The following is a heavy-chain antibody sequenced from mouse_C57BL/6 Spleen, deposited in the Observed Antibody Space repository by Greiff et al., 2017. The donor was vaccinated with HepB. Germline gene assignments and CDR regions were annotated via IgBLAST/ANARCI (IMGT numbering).Heavy chain of an antibody. D-gene: IGHD1-1*01. J-gene: IGHJ3*01. V-gene: IGHV5-4*03. CDR2: ISDGGSYT. CDR3: ARAGLLRGFAY. Sequence: EVKLVESGGGLVKPGGSLKLSCAASGFTFSSYAMSWVRQTPEKRLEWVATISDGGSYTYYPDNVKGRFTISRDNAKNNLYLQMSHLKSEDTAMYYCARAGLLRGFAYWGQGTLVTVSA. CDR1: GFTFSSYA.